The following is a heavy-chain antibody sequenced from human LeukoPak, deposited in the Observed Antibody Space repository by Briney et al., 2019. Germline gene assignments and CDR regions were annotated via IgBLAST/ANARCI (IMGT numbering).Heavy chain of an antibody. CDR3: ARGPRILAAGSYFFDY. J-gene: IGHJ4*02. CDR2: INVNGGAM. V-gene: IGHV3-11*01. CDR1: GFSFKDYC. Sequence: GGSLRLSCAASGFSFKDYCYSWIRQAPGKGLEWVSFINVNGGAMYYADFVKGRFTISRENAQNSVYLEMNSLRDEDTAVYYCARGPRILAAGSYFFDYWGQGSLVTVSS. D-gene: IGHD6-13*01.